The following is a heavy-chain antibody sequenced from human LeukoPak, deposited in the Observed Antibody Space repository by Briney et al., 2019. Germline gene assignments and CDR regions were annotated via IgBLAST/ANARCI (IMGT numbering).Heavy chain of an antibody. J-gene: IGHJ5*02. D-gene: IGHD2-15*01. CDR2: ISAGGDST. Sequence: GGSLRLSCAASGFTFSNYAMSWVRQAPGKGLEWVSAISAGGDSTYYTDSVKGRFTISRDNSKNTLYLQMNNLRAEDTAVYYCAKEATGGPYNWPDPWGQGTLVTVSS. V-gene: IGHV3-23*01. CDR1: GFTFSNYA. CDR3: AKEATGGPYNWPDP.